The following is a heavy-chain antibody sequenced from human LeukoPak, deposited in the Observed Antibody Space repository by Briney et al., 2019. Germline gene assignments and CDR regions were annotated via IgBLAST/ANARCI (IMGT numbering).Heavy chain of an antibody. CDR2: IYTSGST. CDR1: GGSISSYY. V-gene: IGHV4-4*07. D-gene: IGHD5-18*01. CDR3: AREVWIQLWLGWFDP. J-gene: IGHJ5*02. Sequence: SETLSLTCTVSGGSISSYYWSWIRQPAGKGLEWIGRIYTSGSTNYNPSHKSRVTMSVDTSKNQFSLKLSSVTAADTAVYYCAREVWIQLWLGWFDPWGQGTLVTVSS.